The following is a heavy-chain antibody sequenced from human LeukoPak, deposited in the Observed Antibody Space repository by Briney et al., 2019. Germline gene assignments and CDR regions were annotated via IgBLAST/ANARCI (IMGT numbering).Heavy chain of an antibody. D-gene: IGHD1-1*01. J-gene: IGHJ4*02. Sequence: GGSLRLSCAVSGFTVSSNYMSWVRQAPGKGLEWVSAITNSAVSTYYADSVRGRFTISRDNSKNTLYLQMNNLRAEDTAVYYCAKGTTQHTHCFDYWGQGILVTVSS. CDR2: ITNSAVST. CDR3: AKGTTQHTHCFDY. V-gene: IGHV3-23*01. CDR1: GFTVSSNY.